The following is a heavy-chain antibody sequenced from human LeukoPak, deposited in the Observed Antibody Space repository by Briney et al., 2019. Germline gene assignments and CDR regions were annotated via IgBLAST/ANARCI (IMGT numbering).Heavy chain of an antibody. CDR2: IYYSGST. CDR1: GGSISSSSYY. V-gene: IGHV4-61*05. CDR3: ARNIRANDAFDI. J-gene: IGHJ3*02. D-gene: IGHD3-16*01. Sequence: PSETLSLTCTVSGGSISSSSYYWGWIRQPPGKGLEWIGYIYYSGSTNYNPSLKSRVTISIDTSKNQFSLKLSSVTAADTAVYYCARNIRANDAFDIWGQGTMVTVSS.